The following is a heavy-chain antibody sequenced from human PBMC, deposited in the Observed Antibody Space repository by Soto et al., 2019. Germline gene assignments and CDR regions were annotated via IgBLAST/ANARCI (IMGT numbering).Heavy chain of an antibody. CDR2: IYSGGST. J-gene: IGHJ6*02. CDR3: AKDSQNVLVSAARVYGMDV. D-gene: IGHD2-2*01. Sequence: GGSLRLSCAASGFTVSNNYMSWVRQAPGKGLEWVSLIYSGGSTFYADSVRGRFTISRDNSKNTLFLQMNSLRAEDTAVYYCAKDSQNVLVSAARVYGMDVWGQGTTVTVSS. V-gene: IGHV3-53*01. CDR1: GFTVSNNY.